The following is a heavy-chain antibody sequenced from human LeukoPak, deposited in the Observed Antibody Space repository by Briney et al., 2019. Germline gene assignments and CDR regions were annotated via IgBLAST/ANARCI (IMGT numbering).Heavy chain of an antibody. V-gene: IGHV1-2*02. CDR2: INPNSGGT. D-gene: IGHD3-10*01. CDR1: GYTFTGYY. Sequence: GASVKVSCKAAGYTFTGYYMHWMRQAPGQGLEWMGWINPNSGGTNYAQKFQGRVTMTRDTSISTAYMELSRLTSDDTAVYYCARDPPIGGADVFDIWGQGTMVTVSS. J-gene: IGHJ3*02. CDR3: ARDPPIGGADVFDI.